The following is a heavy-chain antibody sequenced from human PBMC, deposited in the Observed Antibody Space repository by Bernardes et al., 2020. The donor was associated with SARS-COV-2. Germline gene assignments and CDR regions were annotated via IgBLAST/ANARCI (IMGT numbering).Heavy chain of an antibody. CDR1: GYTFTTYG. Sequence: ASVKVSCKTSGYTFTTYGISWVRQAPGQGLEWMGWISDYNDTPTYAQKLQGRVTMTTDTSTSTAYMELRTLRSDDTAVYYCAGDSSGSSYHEMNGMDVWGQGTTVTGSS. CDR3: AGDSSGSSYHEMNGMDV. J-gene: IGHJ6*02. V-gene: IGHV1-18*04. D-gene: IGHD3-10*01. CDR2: ISDYNDTP.